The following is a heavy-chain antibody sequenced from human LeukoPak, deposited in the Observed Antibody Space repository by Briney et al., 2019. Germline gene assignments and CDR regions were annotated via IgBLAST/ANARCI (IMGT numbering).Heavy chain of an antibody. CDR2: INPNSGGT. V-gene: IGHV1-2*06. D-gene: IGHD2-15*01. CDR3: ASALRVYSYGYLCSGGSCYSQLDY. CDR1: GYTFTSYD. J-gene: IGHJ4*02. Sequence: GASVKVSCKASGYTFTSYDINWVRQAPGQGLEWMGRINPNSGGTNYAQKFQGRVTMTRDTSISTAYMELSRLRSDDTAVYYCASALRVYSYGYLCSGGSCYSQLDYWGQGTLVTVSS.